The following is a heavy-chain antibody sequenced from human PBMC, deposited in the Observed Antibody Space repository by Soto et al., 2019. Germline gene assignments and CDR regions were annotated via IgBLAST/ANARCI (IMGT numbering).Heavy chain of an antibody. Sequence: PPETLSLTCAAYGGSFSGYYWSWIRQPPGKGLEWVGEINHSGSTNYNPTLKSRVTISVDTSKNQFSLKLSSVTAADTAVYYCARVQYYDILTGYYHYYYYGMDVWGQGTTVTVSS. D-gene: IGHD3-9*01. V-gene: IGHV4-34*01. J-gene: IGHJ6*02. CDR3: ARVQYYDILTGYYHYYYYGMDV. CDR1: GGSFSGYY. CDR2: INHSGST.